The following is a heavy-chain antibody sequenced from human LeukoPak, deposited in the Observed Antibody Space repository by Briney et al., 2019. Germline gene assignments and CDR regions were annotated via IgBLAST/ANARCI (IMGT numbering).Heavy chain of an antibody. CDR2: ISGSGGST. CDR1: GFTFSSYS. Sequence: GGSLRLSCAASGFTFSSYSMNWVRQAPGKGLEWVSAISGSGGSTYYADSVKGRFTISRDNSKNTLYLQMNSLRAEDTAVYYCAKAGSDYYDSSGYYPFFDYWGQGTLVTVSS. D-gene: IGHD3-22*01. CDR3: AKAGSDYYDSSGYYPFFDY. J-gene: IGHJ4*02. V-gene: IGHV3-23*01.